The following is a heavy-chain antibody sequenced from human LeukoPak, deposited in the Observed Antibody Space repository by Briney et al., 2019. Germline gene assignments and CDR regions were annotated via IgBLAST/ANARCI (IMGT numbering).Heavy chain of an antibody. Sequence: PAVSLTCYGSASTFTFSSYTMHWDRQAPGKGREWGAVMSYDGSHKYYADSVRDRFTISRDKSKNTLYLHMDSQRDEDTGVYYCAKDRYCSSHCCWSFVSGGQGGLVGV. CDR1: TFTFSSYT. CDR2: MSYDGSHK. CDR3: AKDRYCSSHCCWSFVS. D-gene: IGHD2-2*01. J-gene: IGHJ4*02. V-gene: IGHV3-30*04.